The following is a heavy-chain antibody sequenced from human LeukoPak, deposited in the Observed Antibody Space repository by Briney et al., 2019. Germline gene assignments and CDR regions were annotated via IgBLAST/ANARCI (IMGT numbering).Heavy chain of an antibody. Sequence: ASVKVSCKASGYTFTSYDINWVRQATGQGLEWMGWINPNSGGTNYAQKFQGRVTMTRDTSISTAYMELSRLRSDDTAVYYCARQLTVTTGDPYIYWGQGTLVTVSS. CDR3: ARQLTVTTGDPYIY. D-gene: IGHD4-17*01. CDR2: INPNSGGT. V-gene: IGHV1-2*02. CDR1: GYTFTSYD. J-gene: IGHJ4*02.